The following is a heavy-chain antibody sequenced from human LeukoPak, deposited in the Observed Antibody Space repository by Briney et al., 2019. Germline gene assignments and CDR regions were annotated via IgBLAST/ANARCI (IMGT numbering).Heavy chain of an antibody. Sequence: SETLSLTCTVSGYSISSGYYWGWIRQPPGKGLEWIGSIYHSGSTYYNPSLKSRVTISVDTSKNQFSLKLSSVTAADTAVYYCARAGSGWYNWFDPWGQGTLVTVSS. J-gene: IGHJ5*02. CDR1: GYSISSGYY. V-gene: IGHV4-38-2*02. CDR3: ARAGSGWYNWFDP. CDR2: IYHSGST. D-gene: IGHD6-19*01.